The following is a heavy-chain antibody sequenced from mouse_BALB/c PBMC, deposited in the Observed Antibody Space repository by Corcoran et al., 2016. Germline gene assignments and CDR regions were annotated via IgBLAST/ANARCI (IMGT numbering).Heavy chain of an antibody. V-gene: IGHV1-18*01. CDR3: ARGREYGNLFAY. Sequence: EGQLQQSGPELVKPGASVKIFCKTSGDTFTEYTRHWVKQSHGNSLEWIGGINPNNGGTSYNQKFKGKVTLTVGNSYSTAYMELRSLTSEDSAVYFCARGREYGNLFAYWGQGTLVTVSA. CDR2: INPNNGGT. D-gene: IGHD2-10*02. CDR1: GDTFTEYT. J-gene: IGHJ3*01.